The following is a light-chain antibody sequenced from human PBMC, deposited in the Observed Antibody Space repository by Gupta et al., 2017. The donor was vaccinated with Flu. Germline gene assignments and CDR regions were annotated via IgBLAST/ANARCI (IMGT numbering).Light chain of an antibody. V-gene: IGLV1-44*01. J-gene: IGLJ3*02. CDR3: AALDDSLNGWV. CDR2: SDN. CDR1: ASSIGRNN. Sequence: ATISSAGSASSIGRNNVNWYHQVPGTAPKLLIHSDNRRPSGVPDRLSGSKSGTSASLAISGLQGEDEADYYCAALDDSLNGWVFGGGTKLTVL.